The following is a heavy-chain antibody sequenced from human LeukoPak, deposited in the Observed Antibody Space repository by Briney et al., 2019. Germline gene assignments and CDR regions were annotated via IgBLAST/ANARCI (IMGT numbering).Heavy chain of an antibody. CDR2: ISAYNGNT. CDR3: ARDPPSSPNLWFGELYDDY. V-gene: IGHV1-18*01. D-gene: IGHD3-10*01. Sequence: ASVKVSCKASGYTFTSYGISWVRQAPGQGLEWMGRISAYNGNTNYAQKLQGRVTMTTDTSTSTAYMELRSLRSDDTAVYYCARDPPSSPNLWFGELYDDYWGQGTLVTVSS. J-gene: IGHJ4*02. CDR1: GYTFTSYG.